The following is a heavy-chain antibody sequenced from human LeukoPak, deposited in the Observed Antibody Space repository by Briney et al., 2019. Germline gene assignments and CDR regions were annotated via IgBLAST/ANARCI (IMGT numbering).Heavy chain of an antibody. CDR1: GYTFTGYY. Sequence: ASVKVSCKASGYTFTGYYMHWVRQAPGQGLEWMGWINPNSGGTNYAQKFQGRVTMTRDTFISTAYMELSRLRSDDTAVYYCARGNLPGIAAAGPDYWGQGTLVTVSS. J-gene: IGHJ4*02. CDR2: INPNSGGT. CDR3: ARGNLPGIAAAGPDY. V-gene: IGHV1-2*02. D-gene: IGHD6-13*01.